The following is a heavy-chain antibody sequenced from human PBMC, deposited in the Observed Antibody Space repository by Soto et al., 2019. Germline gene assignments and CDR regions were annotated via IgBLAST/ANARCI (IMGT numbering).Heavy chain of an antibody. CDR3: ARAGAPVLRFLEWSRPSYYYGMDV. J-gene: IGHJ6*02. CDR1: GYTFTGYY. D-gene: IGHD3-3*01. V-gene: IGHV1-2*04. CDR2: INPNSGGT. Sequence: GASVKVSCKASGYTFTGYYMHWVRQAPGQGLEWMGWINPNSGGTNYAQKFQGWVTMTRDTSISTAYMELSRLRSDDTAAYYCARAGAPVLRFLEWSRPSYYYGMDVWGQGTTVTVSS.